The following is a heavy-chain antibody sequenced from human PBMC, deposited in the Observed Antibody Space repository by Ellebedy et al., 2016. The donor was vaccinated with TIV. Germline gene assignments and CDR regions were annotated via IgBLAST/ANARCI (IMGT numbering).Heavy chain of an antibody. CDR3: ARGIPPRTLSSGYYFDY. Sequence: MPSETLSLTCTVSGGSISSYYWSWIRQPPGKGLEWIGYIYYSGSTNYNPSLKSRVIISVDTSKHQFSLKLSSVTAADTAVYYCARGIPPRTLSSGYYFDYWGQGTLVTVSS. CDR1: GGSISSYY. V-gene: IGHV4-59*01. CDR2: IYYSGST. D-gene: IGHD3-22*01. J-gene: IGHJ4*02.